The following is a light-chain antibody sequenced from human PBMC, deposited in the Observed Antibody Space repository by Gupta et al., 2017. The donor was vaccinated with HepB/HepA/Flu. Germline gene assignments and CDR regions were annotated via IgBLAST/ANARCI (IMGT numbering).Light chain of an antibody. Sequence: VVMTQSPLFLPVTLGQPASISCWPSQSLVYCYGNTFFHWFQQRPGQSPKRLIYRVSNRDSGVPDRFSGSGSGTDFTLKISRVEAEDVGIYYCVQGTRCPFTFGGGTKVEIK. CDR1: QSLVYCYGNTF. J-gene: IGKJ4*01. CDR3: VQGTRCPFT. V-gene: IGKV2-30*01. CDR2: RVS.